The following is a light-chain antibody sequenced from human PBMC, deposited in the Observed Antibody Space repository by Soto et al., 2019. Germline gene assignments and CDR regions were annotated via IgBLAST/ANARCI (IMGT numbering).Light chain of an antibody. J-gene: IGLJ3*02. Sequence: QSVLTQPPSVSGSPGQSVTISCTGTSSEVGSYNRVSWYQQPQGTAPKLMIYEVSNRPSGVPDRFSGSKSGNTASLTISGLQAEDEADYYCSLYTSSSTWVFGGGTKLTVL. CDR2: EVS. V-gene: IGLV2-18*01. CDR3: SLYTSSSTWV. CDR1: SSEVGSYNR.